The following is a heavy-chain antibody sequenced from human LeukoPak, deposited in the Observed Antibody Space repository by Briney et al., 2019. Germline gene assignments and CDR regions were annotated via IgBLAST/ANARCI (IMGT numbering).Heavy chain of an antibody. Sequence: PGGSLRLSCAASGFTFSSYSMNWVRQAPGKGLEWVSSISSSSSYIYYADSVKGRFTISRDNAKNSLYLQMNSLRAEDTAVYYCASRAYCGGDCYSTDWGQGTLVTVSS. D-gene: IGHD2-21*02. CDR3: ASRAYCGGDCYSTD. CDR2: ISSSSSYI. V-gene: IGHV3-21*01. J-gene: IGHJ4*02. CDR1: GFTFSSYS.